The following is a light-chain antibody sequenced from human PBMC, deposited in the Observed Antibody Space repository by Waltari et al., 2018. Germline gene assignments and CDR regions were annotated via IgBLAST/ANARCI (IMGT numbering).Light chain of an antibody. CDR3: CSYAGSSTWV. CDR2: EVP. J-gene: IGLJ3*02. CDR1: VGSYNV. V-gene: IGLV2-23*02. Sequence: QSALTQPASVSGSPGQSITISCTDVGSYNVVSWYQHYPGKAPKLMIYEVPKRPAGVSTRFSGSKSGNTASLTICGLQGEDEADYYCCSYAGSSTWVFGGGTKVTVL.